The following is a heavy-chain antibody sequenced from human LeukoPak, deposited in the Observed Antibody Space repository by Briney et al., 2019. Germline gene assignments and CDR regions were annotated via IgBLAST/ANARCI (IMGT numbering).Heavy chain of an antibody. V-gene: IGHV4-39*01. CDR1: GGSISSSTYY. J-gene: IGHJ5*02. CDR2: IYYSGST. CDR3: ARHPYLGYCSSTSCPKYNWFDP. D-gene: IGHD2-2*01. Sequence: PSETLSLTCTVSGGSISSSTYYWGWIRQPPGTGLEWIGSIYYSGSTYYNPSLKSRVTISVDTSKNRFSLKLSSVTAADTAVYYCARHPYLGYCSSTSCPKYNWFDPWGQGTLVTVSS.